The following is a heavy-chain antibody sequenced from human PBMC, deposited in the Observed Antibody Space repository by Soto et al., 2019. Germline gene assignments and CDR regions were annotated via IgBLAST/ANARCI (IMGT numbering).Heavy chain of an antibody. J-gene: IGHJ3*02. CDR2: IYYSGST. Sequence: SETLSLTCTVSGGSISSGGYYWSWIRQHPGKGLEWIGYIYYSGSTYYNPSLKSRVTISVDTSKNQFSLKLSSVTAADTAVYYCARDFGRDSAFDIWGQGTRVTVS. CDR1: GGSISSGGYY. CDR3: ARDFGRDSAFDI. D-gene: IGHD3-16*01. V-gene: IGHV4-31*03.